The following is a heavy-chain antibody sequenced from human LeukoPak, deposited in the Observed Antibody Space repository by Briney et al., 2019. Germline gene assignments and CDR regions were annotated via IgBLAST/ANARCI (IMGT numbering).Heavy chain of an antibody. CDR3: AREGGAGGPGDMVRADYGMDV. CDR1: GGTFSSYA. V-gene: IGHV1-69*06. Sequence: ASVKVSCKASGGTFSSYAISWVRQAPGQGLEWMGGIIPIFGTANYAQKFQGRVTITADKSTSTAYMELSRLSSEDTAVYYCAREGGAGGPGDMVRADYGMDVWGQGTTVTVSS. D-gene: IGHD3-10*01. CDR2: IIPIFGTA. J-gene: IGHJ6*02.